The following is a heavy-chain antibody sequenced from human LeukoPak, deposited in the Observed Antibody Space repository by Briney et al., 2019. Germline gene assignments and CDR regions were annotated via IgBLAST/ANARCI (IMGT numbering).Heavy chain of an antibody. V-gene: IGHV4-61*01. CDR2: IYYSGST. CDR3: ARFTMVRGVMSGYFDY. CDR1: GGSISSSSYY. J-gene: IGHJ4*02. D-gene: IGHD3-10*01. Sequence: PSETLSLTCTVSGGSISSSSYYWSWIRQPPGKGLEWIGYIYYSGSTNYNPSLKSRVTISVDTSKNQFSLKLSSVTAADTAVYYCARFTMVRGVMSGYFDYWGQGTLVTVSS.